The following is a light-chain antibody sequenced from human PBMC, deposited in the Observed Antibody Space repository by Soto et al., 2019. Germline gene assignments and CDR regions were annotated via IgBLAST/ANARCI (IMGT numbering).Light chain of an antibody. V-gene: IGKV3-15*01. Sequence: IGLTQSPCTLSLSPGERATLSCRASQSVSSNLAWYQKKPGQAPRLLIYGASTRATGIPARFSGSGSATEFTLTISSLQSGDFAVYYCQQYNIWPPWTFGQGTKVDIK. J-gene: IGKJ1*01. CDR2: GAS. CDR1: QSVSSN. CDR3: QQYNIWPPWT.